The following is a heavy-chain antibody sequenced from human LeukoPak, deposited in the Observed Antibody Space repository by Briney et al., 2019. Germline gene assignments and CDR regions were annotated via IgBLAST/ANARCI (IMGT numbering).Heavy chain of an antibody. CDR2: IYYSGST. CDR1: GGSISGYY. Sequence: PSETLSLTCTVSGGSISGYYWSWIRQPPGEGLERIGYIYYSGSTNYNPSLKSRVTISVDTSKNQFSLKLSSVTAADTAVYYCARHSVGVGSTRAFYYGMDVWGQGTTVTVSS. D-gene: IGHD2-2*01. J-gene: IGHJ6*02. V-gene: IGHV4-59*01. CDR3: ARHSVGVGSTRAFYYGMDV.